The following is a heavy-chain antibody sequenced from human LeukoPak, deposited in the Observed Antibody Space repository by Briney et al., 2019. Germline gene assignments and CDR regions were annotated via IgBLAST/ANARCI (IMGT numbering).Heavy chain of an antibody. CDR3: ARNMYSSGWYSFDY. CDR2: IYHSGST. CDR1: GYSISSGYY. J-gene: IGHJ4*02. D-gene: IGHD6-19*01. V-gene: IGHV4-38-2*02. Sequence: SETLSLTCTVSGYSISSGYYWGWIRQPPGKGLEWIGSIYHSGSTYYNPSLKSRVTISVDTSKNQFSLKLSSVTAADTAVYYCARNMYSSGWYSFDYWGQGTLVTVSS.